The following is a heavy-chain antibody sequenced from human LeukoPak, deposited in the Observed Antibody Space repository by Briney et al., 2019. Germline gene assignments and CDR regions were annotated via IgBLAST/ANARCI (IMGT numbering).Heavy chain of an antibody. CDR1: GGSISSSNYY. D-gene: IGHD3-22*01. V-gene: IGHV4-39*07. CDR2: IYYSGST. Sequence: SETLSLTCTVSGGSISSSNYYWGWIRQPPGKGLEWIGNIYYSGSTYYNPSLKSRVTISVDTSKNQFSLKLSSVTAADTAVYYCARSGSSGYYLYFDYWGQGTLVTVSS. CDR3: ARSGSSGYYLYFDY. J-gene: IGHJ4*02.